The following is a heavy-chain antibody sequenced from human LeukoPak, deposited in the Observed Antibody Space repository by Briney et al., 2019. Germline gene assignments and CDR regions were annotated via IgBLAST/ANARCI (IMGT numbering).Heavy chain of an antibody. J-gene: IGHJ6*03. CDR2: INTNTGNP. V-gene: IGHV7-4-1*02. Sequence: ASVKVSCKASGYTLTSYAMNWVRQAPGQGLEWMGWINTNTGNPTYAQGFTGRFVFSLDTSVSTAYLQISSLKAEDTAVYYCARSGSSWSYYYMDVWGKGTTVTVSS. D-gene: IGHD6-13*01. CDR3: ARSGSSWSYYYMDV. CDR1: GYTLTSYA.